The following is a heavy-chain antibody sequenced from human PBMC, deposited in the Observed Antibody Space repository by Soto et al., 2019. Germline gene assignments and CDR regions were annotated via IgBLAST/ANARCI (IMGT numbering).Heavy chain of an antibody. CDR3: AATWDGYSYGDGVYYFDY. V-gene: IGHV3-30*03. CDR1: GFTFSSYG. J-gene: IGHJ4*02. D-gene: IGHD5-18*01. CDR2: ISYDGSNK. Sequence: QVQLVESGGGVVQPGRSQRLSCAASGFTFSSYGMHWVRQAPGKGLEWVAVISYDGSNKYYADSVKGRFTISRDNSKNTLYLQMNSLRAEDTAVYYCAATWDGYSYGDGVYYFDYWGQGTLVTVSS.